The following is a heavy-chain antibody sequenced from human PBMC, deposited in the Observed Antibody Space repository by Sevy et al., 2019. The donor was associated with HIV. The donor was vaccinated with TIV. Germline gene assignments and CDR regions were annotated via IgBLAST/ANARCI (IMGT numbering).Heavy chain of an antibody. CDR3: TTDTSTGYFDWLLDFDY. J-gene: IGHJ4*02. D-gene: IGHD3-9*01. CDR1: GFTFSSAW. CDR2: IQSKTDGGTT. Sequence: GGSLRLSCAASGFTFSSAWMSWVRQAPGKGLEWVGRIQSKTDGGTTDYAASVKGRFTISRDDSVNTPYLQMNSLTTDDTAVYDCTTDTSTGYFDWLLDFDYWGQGTLVTVSS. V-gene: IGHV3-15*01.